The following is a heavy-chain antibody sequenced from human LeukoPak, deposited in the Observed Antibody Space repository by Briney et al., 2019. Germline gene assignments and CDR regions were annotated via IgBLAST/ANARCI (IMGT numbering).Heavy chain of an antibody. V-gene: IGHV1-2*02. J-gene: IGHJ4*02. CDR1: GYTFTDYY. D-gene: IGHD6-19*01. CDR2: INPKSVGT. CDR3: ARVKSSGNQNPFFDH. Sequence: ASVKVSCKASGYTFTDYYMHWVRQAPGQGREWMGWINPKSVGTSYAQKFQGRVSMTRDTSINITYMELSSLRSDDTAVYYCARVKSSGNQNPFFDHWGQGTQVTVSS.